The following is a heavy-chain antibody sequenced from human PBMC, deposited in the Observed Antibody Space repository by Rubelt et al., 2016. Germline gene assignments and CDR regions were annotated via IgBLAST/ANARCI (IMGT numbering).Heavy chain of an antibody. CDR3: AREDFVNNWVDY. Sequence: QVQLQESGPGLVKPLRTLSLTCSVSGGSVSSGNSYWTWIRQRPGKGLEWIGYIYYSGTTYYNPSLKSRISISVDTSKNQFSLKLRAVTAADTAVYYCAREDFVNNWVDYWGQGTRVTVSS. CDR2: IYYSGTT. CDR1: GGSVSSGNSY. J-gene: IGHJ4*02. D-gene: IGHD1-1*01. V-gene: IGHV4-31*03.